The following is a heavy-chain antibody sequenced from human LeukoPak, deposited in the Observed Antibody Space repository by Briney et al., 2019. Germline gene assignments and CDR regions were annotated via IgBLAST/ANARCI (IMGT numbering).Heavy chain of an antibody. V-gene: IGHV4-34*01. CDR3: ARDPLAARPIPDMDV. CDR1: GVSFRAHY. Sequence: PSETLSLTCAVHGVSFRAHYWSWIRQSPGKGLEWIGETNPGGQTNYNPSLKRRVTISVGPSENRFSLRLTSVTAADTAVYFCARDPLAARPIPDMDVWGKGTTVTVSS. CDR2: TNPGGQT. D-gene: IGHD6-6*01. J-gene: IGHJ6*03.